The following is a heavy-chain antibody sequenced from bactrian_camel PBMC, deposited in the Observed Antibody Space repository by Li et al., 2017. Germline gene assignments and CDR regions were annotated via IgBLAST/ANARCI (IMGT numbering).Heavy chain of an antibody. CDR3: ATGEGFDCSGAYCSLHY. Sequence: VQLVESGGDLVQPGRSLRVSCAASGFTTSNVYINWVRQAPGKGLEWVSTIGLDGKNARYADSVKGRFTIPRDNAKNTVYLQMNSLKSEDTALYFCATGEGFDCSGAYCSLHYWGQGTQVTVS. D-gene: IGHD3*01. J-gene: IGHJ4*01. CDR1: GFTTSNVY. V-gene: IGHV3-2*01. CDR2: IGLDGKNA.